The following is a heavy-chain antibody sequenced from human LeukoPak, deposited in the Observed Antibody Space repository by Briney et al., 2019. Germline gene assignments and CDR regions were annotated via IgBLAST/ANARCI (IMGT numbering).Heavy chain of an antibody. CDR1: GFTFSDHG. CDR2: ISYDGSNK. J-gene: IGHJ6*02. V-gene: IGHV3-30*18. Sequence: GGSLRLSCAASGFTFSDHGMPWVRQAPGKGLEWVAVISYDGSNKYYADSVKGRFTISRDNSKNTLYVQMNRLRTEDTAVYYCAKSRNFFYYGMDVWGQGTTVTVSS. CDR3: AKSRNFFYYGMDV.